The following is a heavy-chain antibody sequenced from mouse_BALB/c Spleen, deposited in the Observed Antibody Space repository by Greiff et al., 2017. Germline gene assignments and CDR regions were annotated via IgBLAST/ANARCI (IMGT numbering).Heavy chain of an antibody. D-gene: IGHD1-2*01. J-gene: IGHJ3*01. CDR1: EYEFPSHD. CDR3: ARRLLRPPWFAY. V-gene: IGHV5-2*01. Sequence: EVKLQESGGGLVQPGESLKLSCESNEYEFPSHDMSWVRKTPEKRLELVAAINSDGGSTYYPDTMERRFIISRDNTKKTLYLQMSSLRSEDTALYYCARRLLRPPWFAYWGQGTLVTVSA. CDR2: INSDGGST.